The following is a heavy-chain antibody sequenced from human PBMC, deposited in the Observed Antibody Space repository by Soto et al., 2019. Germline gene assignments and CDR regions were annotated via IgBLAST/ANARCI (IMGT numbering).Heavy chain of an antibody. D-gene: IGHD1-26*01. V-gene: IGHV1-69*02. J-gene: IGHJ4*02. CDR1: GGTFSSYT. Sequence: QVQLVQSGAEVKKPGSSVKVSCKASGGTFSSYTISWVRQAPGQGLEWMGRIIPILGIANYAQKFQGRVTMTADKSTSTAYMELSSLRSEDTAVYYCARALLPGTLSYWGQGTLFTVSS. CDR2: IIPILGIA. CDR3: ARALLPGTLSY.